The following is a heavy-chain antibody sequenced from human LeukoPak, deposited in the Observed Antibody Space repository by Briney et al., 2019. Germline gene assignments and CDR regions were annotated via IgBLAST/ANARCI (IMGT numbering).Heavy chain of an antibody. CDR1: GGTFSSYA. CDR3: AKSAIVVARDYYYYYGMGV. D-gene: IGHD3-22*01. Sequence: EASVKVSCKASGGTFSSYAISWVRQAPGRGLEWMGGIIPIFGTANYAQKFQGRVTITADESTSTAYMELSSLRSEDTAVYYCAKSAIVVARDYYYYYGMGVWGQGTTVTVSS. CDR2: IIPIFGTA. J-gene: IGHJ6*02. V-gene: IGHV1-69*13.